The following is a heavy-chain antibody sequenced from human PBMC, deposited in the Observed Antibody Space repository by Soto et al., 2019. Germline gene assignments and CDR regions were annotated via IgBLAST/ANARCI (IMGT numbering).Heavy chain of an antibody. Sequence: QITLKESGPTLVKPTQTLTLTCTFSGFSLSTSGVGVGWIRQPPGKALEWLALIYWDDDKRHSPSLKSRLTITKDTSKNQVVLTMTNMDPVDTATYYCAHSPRWFGELFYYGMDVWGQGTTVTVSS. J-gene: IGHJ6*02. CDR3: AHSPRWFGELFYYGMDV. V-gene: IGHV2-5*02. CDR1: GFSLSTSGVG. D-gene: IGHD3-10*01. CDR2: IYWDDDK.